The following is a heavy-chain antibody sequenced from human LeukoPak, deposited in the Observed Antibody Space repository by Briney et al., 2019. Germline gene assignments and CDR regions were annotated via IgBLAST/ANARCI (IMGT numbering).Heavy chain of an antibody. V-gene: IGHV1-2*02. Sequence: GASVKVSCKASGYTFTGYYMHWVRQAPGQGLEWMGWINPNSGGTNYAQKFQGRVTMTRDTSISTAYMELSRLRSDDTAVYYCARARFVGAQGVYYFDYWGQGTLVTVSS. CDR2: INPNSGGT. J-gene: IGHJ4*02. CDR1: GYTFTGYY. CDR3: ARARFVGAQGVYYFDY. D-gene: IGHD1-26*01.